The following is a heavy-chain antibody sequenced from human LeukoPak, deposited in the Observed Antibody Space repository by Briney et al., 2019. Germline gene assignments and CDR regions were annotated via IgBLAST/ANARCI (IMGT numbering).Heavy chain of an antibody. Sequence: SETLSLTCAVSGGSFSGYYWSWIRQPPGKGLEWIGEINHDGSANYNPSLKSRVTISVDTSKNQFFLKVTSVTAADTDVYYCARVRYIWGSHPFDYWGQGTLVTVSS. D-gene: IGHD3-16*02. CDR2: INHDGSA. J-gene: IGHJ4*02. CDR1: GGSFSGYY. V-gene: IGHV4-34*01. CDR3: ARVRYIWGSHPFDY.